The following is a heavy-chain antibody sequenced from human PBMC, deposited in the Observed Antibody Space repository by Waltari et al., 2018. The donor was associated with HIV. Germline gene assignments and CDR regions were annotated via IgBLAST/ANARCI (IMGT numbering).Heavy chain of an antibody. V-gene: IGHV3-53*01. CDR3: ARAQSVWFGDMYYFDY. J-gene: IGHJ4*02. Sequence: EVQLVESGGGLIQPGGSLRVSCAASGFTVSSNYMTWVRPAPGKGLEWVSVIYSGGSTFYADSVKGRFTISRDISKNTLYLQMHSLRAEDTAVYYCARAQSVWFGDMYYFDYWGQGTLVTVSS. CDR1: GFTVSSNY. CDR2: IYSGGST. D-gene: IGHD3-10*01.